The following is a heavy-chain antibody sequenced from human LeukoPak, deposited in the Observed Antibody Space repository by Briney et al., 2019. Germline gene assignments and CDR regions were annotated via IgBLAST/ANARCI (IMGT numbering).Heavy chain of an antibody. Sequence: ASVKVSCKASGGTFSGYAISWVRQAPGQRLEWMGGIIPIFSTANYAHKFQGRVTITADESTSTAYMELSSLRSEDTAVYYCARKDGDYADDYYFDYWGQGTLVTVSS. D-gene: IGHD4-17*01. J-gene: IGHJ4*02. CDR2: IIPIFSTA. V-gene: IGHV1-69*13. CDR3: ARKDGDYADDYYFDY. CDR1: GGTFSGYA.